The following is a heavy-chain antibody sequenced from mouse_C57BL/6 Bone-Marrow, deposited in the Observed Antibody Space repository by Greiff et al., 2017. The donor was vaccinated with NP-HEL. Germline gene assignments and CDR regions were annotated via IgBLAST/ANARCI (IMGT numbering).Heavy chain of an antibody. D-gene: IGHD2-3*01. CDR2: IDPSDSDT. CDR3: ARWGDGCCSWFAY. J-gene: IGHJ3*01. Sequence: QVQLQQPGAELVRPGSSVKLSCKASGYTFTSYWMHWVKQRPRQGLEWIGNIDPSDSDTHYNQKFKDKATLTVDKSSSTAYMQLSSLTSEDSAVYYCARWGDGCCSWFAYWGQGTLVTVSA. CDR1: GYTFTSYW. V-gene: IGHV1-52*01.